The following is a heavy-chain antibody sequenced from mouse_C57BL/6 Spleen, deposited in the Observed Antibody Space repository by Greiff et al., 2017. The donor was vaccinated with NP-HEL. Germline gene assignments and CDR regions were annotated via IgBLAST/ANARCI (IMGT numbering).Heavy chain of an antibody. CDR1: GYTFTDYN. CDR3: ARGYYDYEDYAMDY. CDR2: INPNNGGT. J-gene: IGHJ4*01. D-gene: IGHD2-4*01. V-gene: IGHV1-18*01. Sequence: EVQGVESGPELVKPGASVKIPCKASGYTFTDYNMDWVKQSHGKSLEWIGDINPNNGGTIYNQKFKGKATLTVDKSSSTAYMELRSLTSEDTAVYYCARGYYDYEDYAMDYWGQGTSVTVSS.